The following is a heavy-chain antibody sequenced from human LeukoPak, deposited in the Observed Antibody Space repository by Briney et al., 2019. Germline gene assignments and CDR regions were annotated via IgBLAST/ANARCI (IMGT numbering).Heavy chain of an antibody. Sequence: GESLKIPCKGSGSSFTSYWIGWVRQLQGKGREWLGIIYPGDSDTRYSPSFQGQVTISADKSISTAYLQWSSLKASDTAMYYCARPHSSGWYGAAFDIWGQGTMVTVAS. CDR3: ARPHSSGWYGAAFDI. J-gene: IGHJ3*02. CDR1: GSSFTSYW. CDR2: IYPGDSDT. V-gene: IGHV5-51*01. D-gene: IGHD6-19*01.